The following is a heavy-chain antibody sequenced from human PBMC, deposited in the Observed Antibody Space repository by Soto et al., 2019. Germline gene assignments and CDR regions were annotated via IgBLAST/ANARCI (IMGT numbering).Heavy chain of an antibody. Sequence: SETLSLTCTVSGGSISSSSYYWGWIRQPPGKGLEWIGSIYYSGSTYYNPSLKSRVTISVDTSKNQFSLKLSSVTAADTAVYYCAREYYYDSSGFDYWGQGTLVTVSS. CDR2: IYYSGST. CDR3: AREYYYDSSGFDY. D-gene: IGHD3-22*01. V-gene: IGHV4-39*07. CDR1: GGSISSSSYY. J-gene: IGHJ4*02.